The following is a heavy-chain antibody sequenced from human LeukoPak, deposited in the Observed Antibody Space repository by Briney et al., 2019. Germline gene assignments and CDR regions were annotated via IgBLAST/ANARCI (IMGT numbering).Heavy chain of an antibody. CDR2: IIPIFGTA. D-gene: IGHD3-3*01. Sequence: SVKVSCKASGGTFSSYAINWVRQAPGQGLEWMGGIIPIFGTANYAQKFQGRVTITTDESTSTAYMELSSLRSEDTAVYYCARAWSPYDFWSGYPYYYYYYMDVWGKGTTVTVSS. V-gene: IGHV1-69*05. CDR1: GGTFSSYA. CDR3: ARAWSPYDFWSGYPYYYYYYMDV. J-gene: IGHJ6*03.